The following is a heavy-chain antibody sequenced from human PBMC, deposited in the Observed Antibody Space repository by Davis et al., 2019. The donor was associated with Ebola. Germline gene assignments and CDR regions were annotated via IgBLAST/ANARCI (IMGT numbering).Heavy chain of an antibody. CDR1: GGSSSSYY. Sequence: SETLSLTCAVNGGSSSSYYWSWIRQTPGKGLEWIGEISHTGSTTYSQSLKGRFTMSLDTSKNQFSLKVTSVTAADTAVYYCARGRYSPRVAVGVYAKFDPWGQGTPVTVSS. D-gene: IGHD2/OR15-2a*01. CDR2: ISHTGST. J-gene: IGHJ5*02. CDR3: ARGRYSPRVAVGVYAKFDP. V-gene: IGHV4-34*01.